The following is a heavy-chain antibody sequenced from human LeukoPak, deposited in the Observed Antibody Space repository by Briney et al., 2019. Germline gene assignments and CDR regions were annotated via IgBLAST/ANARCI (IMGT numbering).Heavy chain of an antibody. D-gene: IGHD5-18*01. Sequence: GGSLRLSCAASGFTFSSYWMSWVRQAPGKGLEWVSGISWNSGSIGYADSVKGRFTISRDNAKNSLYLQMNSLRAEDTALYYCAKDTASYGYHFDYWGQGTLVTVSS. CDR3: AKDTASYGYHFDY. CDR2: ISWNSGSI. CDR1: GFTFSSYW. J-gene: IGHJ4*02. V-gene: IGHV3-9*01.